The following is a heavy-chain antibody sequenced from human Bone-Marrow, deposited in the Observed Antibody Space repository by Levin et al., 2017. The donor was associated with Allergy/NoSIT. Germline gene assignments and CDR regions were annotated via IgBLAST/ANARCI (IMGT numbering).Heavy chain of an antibody. Sequence: SETLSLTCRVSGGSISGYYWSWIRQPPGKGLEWIGYISYHGSANYNPSLKSRVTISLDMSENQFSLNMRSGTAADTAIYYCARDHRPSNWYYFDSWGQGSLVTVSS. V-gene: IGHV4-59*13. CDR1: GGSISGYY. D-gene: IGHD4-11*01. J-gene: IGHJ4*02. CDR3: ARDHRPSNWYYFDS. CDR2: ISYHGSA.